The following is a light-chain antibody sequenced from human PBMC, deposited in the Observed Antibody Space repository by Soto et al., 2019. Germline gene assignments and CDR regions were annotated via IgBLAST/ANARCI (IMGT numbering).Light chain of an antibody. CDR3: GSWDSSLSAYV. J-gene: IGLJ1*01. CDR1: SSNIGDNS. V-gene: IGLV1-51*01. Sequence: QSVLTQPPSASGTPGQRVIISCSGSSSNIGDNSVSWYQQLPGTAPKLLIYDDNKRPSGIPDRFSGSKSGTSATLGITGFQTGDEADYYCGSWDSSLSAYVFGTGTKVTLL. CDR2: DDN.